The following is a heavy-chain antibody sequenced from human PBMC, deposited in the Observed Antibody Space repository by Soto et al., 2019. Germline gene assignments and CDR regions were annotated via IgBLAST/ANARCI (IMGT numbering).Heavy chain of an antibody. V-gene: IGHV4-31*03. CDR1: GGSISSGGYY. CDR3: AREGERQLWPLFDY. D-gene: IGHD5-18*01. J-gene: IGHJ4*02. CDR2: IYYSGST. Sequence: QVQLQESGPGLVKPSQTLSLTCTVSGGSISSGGYYWSWIRQHPGKGLEWIGYIYYSGSTYYNPSPKCRVTISVYTSKNQFALKLSSVTAADTAVYYCAREGERQLWPLFDYWGQGTLVTVSS.